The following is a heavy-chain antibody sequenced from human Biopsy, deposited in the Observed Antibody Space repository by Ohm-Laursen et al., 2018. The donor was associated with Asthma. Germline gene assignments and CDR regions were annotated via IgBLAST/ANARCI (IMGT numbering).Heavy chain of an antibody. V-gene: IGHV3-9*01. J-gene: IGHJ4*02. CDR2: IIWNGARV. D-gene: IGHD6-19*01. Sequence: SLRLSCAAPGFVFDDYALHWVRQTPGKGLEWVSSIIWNGARVDYADAVKGRFTISRDNAKNSLYLQMNTLKTEDTATYFCAKASSSGWSAPLDYWGQGMLVTVSS. CDR3: AKASSSGWSAPLDY. CDR1: GFVFDDYA.